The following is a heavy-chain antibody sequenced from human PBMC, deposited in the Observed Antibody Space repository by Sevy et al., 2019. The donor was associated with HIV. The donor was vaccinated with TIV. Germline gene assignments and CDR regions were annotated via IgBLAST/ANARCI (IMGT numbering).Heavy chain of an antibody. V-gene: IGHV3-73*01. Sequence: GGSLRLSCAASGFTFSGSAMHWVRQASGKGLEWVGRIRSKANSYATAYAASVKGRFTTSREDSKNTAYLQMNSLKTEDTAVYYCTRHLGPYYDFWSGYPPDYYYYYGMDVWGQGTTVTVSS. CDR3: TRHLGPYYDFWSGYPPDYYYYYGMDV. D-gene: IGHD3-3*01. CDR1: GFTFSGSA. J-gene: IGHJ6*02. CDR2: IRSKANSYAT.